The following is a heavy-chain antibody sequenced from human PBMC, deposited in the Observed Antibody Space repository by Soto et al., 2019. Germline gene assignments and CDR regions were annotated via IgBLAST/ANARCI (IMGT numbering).Heavy chain of an antibody. D-gene: IGHD3-22*01. CDR2: IIPIFGTA. V-gene: IGHV1-69*01. CDR1: VGTFSSYA. J-gene: IGHJ4*02. CDR3: ARTRGWLLGEVDY. Sequence: QVQLVQSGAEVKKPGSSVKVSCKASVGTFSSYAISWVRQAPGQGLEWMGGIIPIFGTANYAQKCQGRVTSTEDESTITAYMELISLRSEDTAVYYCARTRGWLLGEVDYWGQGTLVTVSS.